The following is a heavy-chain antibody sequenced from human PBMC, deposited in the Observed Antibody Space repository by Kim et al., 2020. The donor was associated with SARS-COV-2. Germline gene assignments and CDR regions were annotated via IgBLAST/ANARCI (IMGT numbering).Heavy chain of an antibody. V-gene: IGHV3-43*01. D-gene: IGHD3-9*01. Sequence: DSVKGRFTISRDNSKNSLYLQMNSLRTEDTALYYCAKEGGYDILTGPFDYWGQGTLVTVSS. CDR3: AKEGGYDILTGPFDY. J-gene: IGHJ4*02.